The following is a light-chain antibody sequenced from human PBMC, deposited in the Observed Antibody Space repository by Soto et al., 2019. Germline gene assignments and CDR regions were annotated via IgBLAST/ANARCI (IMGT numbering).Light chain of an antibody. CDR1: QSVSSY. J-gene: IGKJ1*01. CDR3: QQRSNWPVT. Sequence: EIGLTQSPATLSLSPGEGATLSCMASQSVSSYLAWYQQKPGQAPRLLIYDASNMATDIPARFSGSGSGTDFTLIISSLEPADVEVDYCQQRSNWPVTFGLGTKVEV. CDR2: DAS. V-gene: IGKV3-11*01.